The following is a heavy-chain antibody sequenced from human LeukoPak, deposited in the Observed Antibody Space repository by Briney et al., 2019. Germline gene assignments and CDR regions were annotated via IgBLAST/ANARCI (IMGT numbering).Heavy chain of an antibody. CDR1: GFTFSSYS. D-gene: IGHD2-15*01. J-gene: IGHJ3*02. CDR3: ARESLVVLGAPDAFDI. Sequence: PGGSLRLSCAASGFTFSSYSMNWVRQAPGKGLEWVSSISSSSRSYIYYADSVKGRFTISRDNAKNSLYLQMNSLRAEDTAVYYCARESLVVLGAPDAFDIWGQGTIVTVSS. V-gene: IGHV3-21*01. CDR2: ISSSSRSYI.